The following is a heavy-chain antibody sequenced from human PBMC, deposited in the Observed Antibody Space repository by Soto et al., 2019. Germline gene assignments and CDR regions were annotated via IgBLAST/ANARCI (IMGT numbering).Heavy chain of an antibody. CDR1: GFTFSGSS. Sequence: PGGSLRLSWAASGFTFSGSSMHWVRQASGKGLEWVGRIRSKAKSYATAYAASVKGRFTISRDDSKNTAYLQMNSLKTEDTAVYHCTRSLDYLGQGTLVTVST. V-gene: IGHV3-73*01. CDR2: IRSKAKSYAT. J-gene: IGHJ4*02. CDR3: TRSLDY.